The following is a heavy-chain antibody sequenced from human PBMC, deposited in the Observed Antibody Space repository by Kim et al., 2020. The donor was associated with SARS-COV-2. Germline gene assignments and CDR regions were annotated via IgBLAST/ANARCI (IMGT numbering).Heavy chain of an antibody. CDR3: ARVGEAYCGGDCYSGLWYFQH. CDR2: IWYDGSNK. CDR1: GFTFSSYG. V-gene: IGHV3-33*01. Sequence: GGSLRLSGAASGFTFSSYGMHWVRQAPGKGLEWVAVIWYDGSNKYYADSVKGRFTISRDNSKNTLYLQMNSLRAEDTAVYYCARVGEAYCGGDCYSGLWYFQHWGQGTLVTVSS. J-gene: IGHJ1*01. D-gene: IGHD2-21*02.